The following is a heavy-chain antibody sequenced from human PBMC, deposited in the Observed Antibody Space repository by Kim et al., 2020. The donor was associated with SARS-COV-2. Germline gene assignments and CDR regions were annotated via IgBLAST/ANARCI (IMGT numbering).Heavy chain of an antibody. CDR3: ATLVGAAGDFDY. J-gene: IGHJ4*02. Sequence: KYSQQLQDRLTVTRDTSARTAYMELTSLRSEDTGIYYCATLVGAAGDFDYWGQGTLVTVSS. V-gene: IGHV1-3*01. D-gene: IGHD6-13*01.